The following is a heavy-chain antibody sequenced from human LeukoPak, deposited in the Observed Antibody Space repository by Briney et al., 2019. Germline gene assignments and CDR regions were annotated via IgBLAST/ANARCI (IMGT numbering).Heavy chain of an antibody. CDR2: INPNSGGT. CDR1: GFTFTGYY. CDR3: ATTSGFWSGGGGI. D-gene: IGHD3-3*01. Sequence: ASVKVSCKASGFTFTGYYIHWVRQAPGQGLEWMGWINPNSGGTKYAQKFQGRVTMTRDTSITTAYMDLSRLTFDDTAIYYCATTSGFWSGGGGIWGQGTLVTVSS. V-gene: IGHV1-2*02. J-gene: IGHJ4*02.